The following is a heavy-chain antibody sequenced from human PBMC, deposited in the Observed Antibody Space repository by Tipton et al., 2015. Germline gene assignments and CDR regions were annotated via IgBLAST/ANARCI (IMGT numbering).Heavy chain of an antibody. CDR2: ISSGGHNK. J-gene: IGHJ4*02. V-gene: IGHV3-30*18. CDR1: GFTFSSYG. Sequence: SLRLSCAASGFTFSSYGMHWVRQAPGKGLEWVAVISSGGHNKYYPDSVKGRFTISRDNPKNTLYLQMNSLSAEDTAVYYCAKDRDIVATIFDYWGQGTLVTVSS. CDR3: AKDRDIVATIFDY. D-gene: IGHD5-12*01.